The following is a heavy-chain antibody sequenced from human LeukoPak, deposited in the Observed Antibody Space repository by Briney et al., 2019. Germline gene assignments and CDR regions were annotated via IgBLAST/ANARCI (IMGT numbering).Heavy chain of an antibody. CDR2: INPNSGGT. CDR3: ARRPETPPVRRYFDY. J-gene: IGHJ4*02. D-gene: IGHD3-10*01. CDR1: GYTFTGYY. Sequence: ASVKVSCKASGYTFTGYYMHWVRQAPGQGLEWMGWINPNSGGTNYAQKFQGRVTMTRDTSISTAYMELSRLRSDDTAVYYCARRPETPPVRRYFDYWGQGTLVTVSS. V-gene: IGHV1-2*02.